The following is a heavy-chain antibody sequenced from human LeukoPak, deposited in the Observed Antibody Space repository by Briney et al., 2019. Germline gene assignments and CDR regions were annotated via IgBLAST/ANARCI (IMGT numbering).Heavy chain of an antibody. CDR2: IRYDGSNK. Sequence: GGSLRLSCGASGFTFSSYGMHWVRQAPGKGLEWLAFIRYDGSNKYYADAVKGRFTISRDTAKNTLYLQMNSLRAEDTAVYYCARVAPGNGYFDYWGQGTLVTVSS. CDR1: GFTFSSYG. J-gene: IGHJ4*02. V-gene: IGHV3-30*02. D-gene: IGHD6-13*01. CDR3: ARVAPGNGYFDY.